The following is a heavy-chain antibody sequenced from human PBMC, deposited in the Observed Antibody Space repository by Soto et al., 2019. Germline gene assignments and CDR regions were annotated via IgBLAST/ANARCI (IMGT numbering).Heavy chain of an antibody. Sequence: TPHTMSVTCAVGGDTNGRGADWRWIRQAARNRLEWIGSIYHGGTTYYNPSLTSRVAISIYTSKNQFSLKLTAVADADTAVSYYARAGTTNALTATEFHFCGQGTRVTVSS. CDR1: GDTNGRGAD. CDR2: IYHGGTT. CDR3: ARAGTTNALTATEFHF. J-gene: IGHJ4*02. D-gene: IGHD2-21*02. V-gene: IGHV4-38-2*01.